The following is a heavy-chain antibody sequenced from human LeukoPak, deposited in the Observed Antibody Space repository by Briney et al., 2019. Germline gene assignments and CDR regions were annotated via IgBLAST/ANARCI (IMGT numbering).Heavy chain of an antibody. Sequence: GGSLRLSCAASGFAFSIYDMHWVRQPTGKGLEWVSAIGTTDNTYYIDSVKGRFTISRDNAKNSLSLQMNSLRAEDTAVYYCARRYFDHWGQGTLVTVSS. J-gene: IGHJ4*02. CDR2: IGTTDNT. CDR1: GFAFSIYD. D-gene: IGHD2-15*01. V-gene: IGHV3-13*01. CDR3: ARRYFDH.